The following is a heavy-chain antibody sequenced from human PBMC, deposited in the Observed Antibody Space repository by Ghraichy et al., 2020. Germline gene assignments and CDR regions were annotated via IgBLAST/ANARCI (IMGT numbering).Heavy chain of an antibody. CDR3: ATSRGWLHYFDY. J-gene: IGHJ4*02. CDR1: GGSFSGYY. D-gene: IGHD5-12*01. CDR2: INHSGST. Sequence: SETLSLTCAVYGGSFSGYYWSWIRQPPGKGLEWIGEINHSGSTNYNPSLKSRVTISVDTSKNQFSLKLSSVTAADTAVYYCATSRGWLHYFDYWGQGTLVTVSS. V-gene: IGHV4-34*01.